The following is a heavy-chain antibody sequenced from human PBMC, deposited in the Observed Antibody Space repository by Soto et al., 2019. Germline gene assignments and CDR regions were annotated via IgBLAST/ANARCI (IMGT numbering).Heavy chain of an antibody. D-gene: IGHD4-17*01. CDR1: GGSISSGGYY. V-gene: IGHV4-31*03. J-gene: IGHJ5*02. CDR3: ARVSGDYRSWFDP. Sequence: QLQLQESGPVLVKPSQTLSLTCTVSGGSISSGGYYWIWIRQHPGKGLEWIGYIYYTGRSYYNPSLKSRVTISVDTSKNQFSLELISVTAADPAVYYCARVSGDYRSWFDPWGQGTLVTVSS. CDR2: IYYTGRS.